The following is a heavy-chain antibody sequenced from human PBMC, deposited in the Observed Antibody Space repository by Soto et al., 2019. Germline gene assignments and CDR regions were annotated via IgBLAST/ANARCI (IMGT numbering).Heavy chain of an antibody. J-gene: IGHJ6*02. D-gene: IGHD2-2*01. CDR1: GGTFSSYA. V-gene: IGHV1-69*13. Sequence: SVKVSFKASGGTFSSYAISWVRQAPGQGLEWMGGIIPIFGTANYAQKFQGRVTITADESTSTAYMELSSLRSEDTAVYYCASVYGTAMHYYYYYGMDVWGQGTTVTVSS. CDR3: ASVYGTAMHYYYYYGMDV. CDR2: IIPIFGTA.